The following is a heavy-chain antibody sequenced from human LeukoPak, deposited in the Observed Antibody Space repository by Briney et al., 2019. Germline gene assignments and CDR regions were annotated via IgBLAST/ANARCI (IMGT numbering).Heavy chain of an antibody. V-gene: IGHV1-69*04. CDR2: IIPILGIA. J-gene: IGHJ6*02. CDR3: ARDQIFYGSSWPSYYYYGMDV. D-gene: IGHD6-13*01. CDR1: RGTFNDYA. Sequence: GASVKVSCKASRGTFNDYAISWVRQAPGQGLEWMGRIIPILGIANYAQKFQGRVTITADKSTSTAYMELSSLRSEDTAVYYCARDQIFYGSSWPSYYYYGMDVWGQGTTVTVSS.